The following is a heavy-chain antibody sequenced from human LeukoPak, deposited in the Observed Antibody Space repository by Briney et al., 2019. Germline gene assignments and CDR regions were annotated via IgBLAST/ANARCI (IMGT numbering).Heavy chain of an antibody. Sequence: SQTLSLTCTVSGGSISRGDYYSSWVPPPPGEGLGWVGYIYHSGSTYYNPSLKSRLIISVDTSKNRFSLRLSSVTAADTAVYYCARGASTVTTFFDSWGQGTLVTVSS. CDR3: ARGASTVTTFFDS. CDR1: GGSISRGDYY. J-gene: IGHJ4*02. V-gene: IGHV4-31*03. CDR2: IYHSGST. D-gene: IGHD4-17*01.